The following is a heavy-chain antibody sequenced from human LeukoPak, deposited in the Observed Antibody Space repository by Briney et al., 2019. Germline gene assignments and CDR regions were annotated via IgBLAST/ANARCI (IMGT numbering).Heavy chain of an antibody. V-gene: IGHV4-59*12. CDR1: GGSISSYY. CDR3: ARDRSPYYYGSGSPFDY. D-gene: IGHD3-10*01. CDR2: IYYSGST. J-gene: IGHJ4*02. Sequence: SETLSLTCTVSGGSISSYYWSWIRQPPGKGLEWIGYIYYSGSTNYNPSLKSRVTISVDTSKNQFSLKLSSVTAADTAVYYCARDRSPYYYGSGSPFDYWGQGTLVTVSS.